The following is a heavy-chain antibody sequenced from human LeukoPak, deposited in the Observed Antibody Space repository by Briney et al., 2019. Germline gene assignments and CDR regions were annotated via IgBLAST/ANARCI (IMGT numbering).Heavy chain of an antibody. CDR3: ASDTSGALDC. CDR2: INPSVGST. D-gene: IGHD2-2*01. Sequence: ASVTVSCKASGYTFTSYYMHWVRQAPGHGLEWMGLINPSVGSTSHAQKFQGRVTMTRDLSTSPAYMEPSSQRCDDTAVYYCASDTSGALDCWQQRPLVTVSS. CDR1: GYTFTSYY. V-gene: IGHV1-46*03. J-gene: IGHJ4*01.